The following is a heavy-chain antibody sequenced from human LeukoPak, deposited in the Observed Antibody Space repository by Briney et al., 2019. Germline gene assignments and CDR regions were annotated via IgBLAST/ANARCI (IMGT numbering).Heavy chain of an antibody. CDR2: INPSGGA. J-gene: IGHJ4*02. CDR3: ARVQTRYYDTLGY. CDR1: GYTLTIYY. D-gene: IGHD3-22*01. Sequence: ASVKVSCKASGYTLTIYYMHWVRQAPGQGLEWMGIINPSGGANYAQRFQGRLTMTRDTSISTAYMELSRLRSDDTAVYYCARVQTRYYDTLGYWGQGTLVTVSS. V-gene: IGHV1-2*02.